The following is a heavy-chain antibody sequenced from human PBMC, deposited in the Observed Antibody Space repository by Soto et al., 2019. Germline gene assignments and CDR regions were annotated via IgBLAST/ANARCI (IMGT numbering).Heavy chain of an antibody. Sequence: GGSLRLSCAASRFTFSTYTMHWVRQAPGKGLEWVALISPNGDTKYYADSVQGRVTISRDNSKNTLYLQMNSLRADDTAVYFCARGPGGWYLGSDWGQGTLVTVSS. CDR3: ARGPGGWYLGSD. CDR1: RFTFSTYT. V-gene: IGHV3-30-3*01. D-gene: IGHD2-15*01. CDR2: ISPNGDTK. J-gene: IGHJ4*02.